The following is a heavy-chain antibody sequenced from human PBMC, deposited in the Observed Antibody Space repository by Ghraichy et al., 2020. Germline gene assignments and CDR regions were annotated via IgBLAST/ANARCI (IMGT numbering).Heavy chain of an antibody. CDR2: ISGSRGYGNT. CDR3: ARGIYGDSGRGFGYYFDY. V-gene: IGHV3-23*01. CDR1: GFTFSSYA. D-gene: IGHD4-17*01. Sequence: GGSLRLSCAASGFTFSSYAMSWVRQAPGKGLEWVSTISGSRGYGNTYYADSVKGRFTISRDNSKNTLYLEMNSLRAEDTAIYSCARGIYGDSGRGFGYYFDYWGQGTLVTVSS. J-gene: IGHJ4*02.